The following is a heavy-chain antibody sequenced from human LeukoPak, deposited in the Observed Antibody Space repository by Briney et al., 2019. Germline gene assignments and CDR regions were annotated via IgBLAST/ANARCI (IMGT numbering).Heavy chain of an antibody. J-gene: IGHJ4*02. D-gene: IGHD6-13*01. CDR1: GYNFPTYW. CDR2: IYPGDFDT. Sequence: GESLKISCKGSGYNFPTYWIAWVRQTPGKGLEWMGIIYPGDFDTGYSPSFQGQVTFSVDKSISTADLQWSSLKASDTAMYYCARIGYSSSWSFDHWGQGTLVTVSS. CDR3: ARIGYSSSWSFDH. V-gene: IGHV5-51*01.